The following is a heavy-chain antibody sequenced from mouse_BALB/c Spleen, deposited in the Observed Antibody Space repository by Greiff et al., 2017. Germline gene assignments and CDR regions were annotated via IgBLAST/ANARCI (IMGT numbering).Heavy chain of an antibody. V-gene: IGHV1-5*01. D-gene: IGHD3-1*01. CDR3: TREGANHRRVFAY. CDR2: IYPGNSDT. CDR1: GYSFTSYW. Sequence: VQLQQSGTVLARPGASVKMSCKASGYSFTSYWMHWVKQRPGQGLEWIGAIYPGNSDTSYNQKFKGKAKLTAVTSASTAYMELSSLTNEDSAVYYYTREGANHRRVFAYWGQGTLVTVSA. J-gene: IGHJ3*01.